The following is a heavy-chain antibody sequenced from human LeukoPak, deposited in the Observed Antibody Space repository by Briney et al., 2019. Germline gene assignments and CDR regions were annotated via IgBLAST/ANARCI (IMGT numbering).Heavy chain of an antibody. D-gene: IGHD2-21*02. CDR1: GYTFTDYY. V-gene: IGHV1-18*04. J-gene: IGHJ4*02. CDR3: ARNGDPGPYYFDF. CDR2: ISVYNGHT. Sequence: GASVKVSCKASGYTFTDYYTHWVRQAPGQGLEWMGKISVYNGHTNSVQKFQGRVTMTRDTSTSTAYMELMSLRPDDTAVYFCARNGDPGPYYFDFWGQGTLVTVSS.